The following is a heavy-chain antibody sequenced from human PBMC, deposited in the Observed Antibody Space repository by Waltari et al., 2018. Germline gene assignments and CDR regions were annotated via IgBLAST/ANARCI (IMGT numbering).Heavy chain of an antibody. Sequence: QVQLVQSGAEVKKPGSSVKVSCKASGGTFSSYAISWVRQAPGQGLEWMGGIIPNFGTANYAQKFQGRVTITADKSTSTAYMELSSLRSEDTAVYYCARESPYYDFWSGYMRPTDAFDIWGQGTMVTVSS. CDR2: IIPNFGTA. CDR3: ARESPYYDFWSGYMRPTDAFDI. J-gene: IGHJ3*02. CDR1: GGTFSSYA. V-gene: IGHV1-69*14. D-gene: IGHD3-3*01.